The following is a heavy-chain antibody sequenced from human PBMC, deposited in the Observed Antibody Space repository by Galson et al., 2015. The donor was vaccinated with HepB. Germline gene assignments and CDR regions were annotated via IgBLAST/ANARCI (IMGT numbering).Heavy chain of an antibody. CDR3: ARTPITIFGGVIDQNRPGIRKDMDV. CDR2: INPNSGGT. D-gene: IGHD3-3*01. V-gene: IGHV1-2*06. Sequence: SVKVSCKASGYTFTGCHMHWVRQAPGQGLEWMGRINPNSGGTNYAQKFQGRVTMTRDTSISTAYMELSRLRSDDTAVYYCARTPITIFGGVIDQNRPGIRKDMDVGGKGTTVTVSS. J-gene: IGHJ6*03. CDR1: GYTFTGCH.